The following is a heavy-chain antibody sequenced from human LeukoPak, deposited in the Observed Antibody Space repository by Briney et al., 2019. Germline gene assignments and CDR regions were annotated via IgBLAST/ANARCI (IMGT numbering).Heavy chain of an antibody. V-gene: IGHV3-30*02. CDR3: ARDLGVDSSGQPLVY. D-gene: IGHD3-22*01. J-gene: IGHJ4*02. Sequence: PGGSLRLSCAASGFTFSSYGMHWVRQAPGKGLEWVAFIRYDGSNKYYADSVKGRFTISRDNSKNTLYLQMNSLRAEDTAVYYCARDLGVDSSGQPLVYWGQGTLVTVSS. CDR2: IRYDGSNK. CDR1: GFTFSSYG.